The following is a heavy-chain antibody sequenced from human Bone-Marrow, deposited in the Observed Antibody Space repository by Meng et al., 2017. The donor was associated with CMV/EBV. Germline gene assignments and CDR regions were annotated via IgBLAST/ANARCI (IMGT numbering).Heavy chain of an antibody. V-gene: IGHV4-34*01. D-gene: IGHD2-2*02. J-gene: IGHJ6*02. CDR1: GGSFSGYY. CDR3: ARGWGSTSCYTRCYYYYYGMDV. Sequence: SETLSLTCAVYGGSFSGYYWSWIRQPPGKGLEWIGEINHSGSTNYNPSLKSRVTISVDTSKNQFSLKLSSVTAADTAVYYCARGWGSTSCYTRCYYYYYGMDVWRQGTTVTVSS. CDR2: INHSGST.